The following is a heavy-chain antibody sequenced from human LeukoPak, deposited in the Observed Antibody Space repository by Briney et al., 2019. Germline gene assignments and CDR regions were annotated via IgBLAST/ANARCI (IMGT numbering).Heavy chain of an antibody. CDR2: ISYDGSNK. D-gene: IGHD4-23*01. Sequence: PGGSLRLSCAASGFTFSSYGMHWVRQAPGKGLEWVAVISYDGSNKYYADSVKGRFTISRDNSKNTLYLQMNSLRVEDMAVYYCAKDLSPLRVVTPYYYYGMDVWGQGTTVTVPS. CDR1: GFTFSSYG. CDR3: AKDLSPLRVVTPYYYYGMDV. J-gene: IGHJ6*02. V-gene: IGHV3-30*18.